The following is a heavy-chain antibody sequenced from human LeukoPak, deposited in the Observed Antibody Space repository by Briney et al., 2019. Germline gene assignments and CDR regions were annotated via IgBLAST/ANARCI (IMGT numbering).Heavy chain of an antibody. CDR1: GGSISSYY. CDR2: IYYSGST. CDR3: ARDTGRYCSGGSCSRWFDP. J-gene: IGHJ5*02. D-gene: IGHD2-15*01. V-gene: IGHV4-59*01. Sequence: PSETLSLTCTVSGGSISSYYWSWIRQPPGKGLEWLGYIYYSGSTNYNPSLKSRVTISVDTSKNQFSLKLSSVTAADTAVYYCARDTGRYCSGGSCSRWFDPWGQGTLVTVSS.